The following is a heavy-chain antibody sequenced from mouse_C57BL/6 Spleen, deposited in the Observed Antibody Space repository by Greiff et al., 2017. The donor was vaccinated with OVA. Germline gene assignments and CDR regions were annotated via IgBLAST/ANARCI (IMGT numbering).Heavy chain of an antibody. Sequence: QVHVKQSGAELVKPGASVKISCKASGYAFSSYWMNWVKQRPGKGLEWIGQIYPGDGDTNYNGKFKGKATLTADKSSSTAYMQLSSLTSEDSAVYFCARSGGSPYYFDYWGQGTTLTVSS. CDR2: IYPGDGDT. J-gene: IGHJ2*01. V-gene: IGHV1-80*01. CDR3: ARSGGSPYYFDY. CDR1: GYAFSSYW. D-gene: IGHD3-1*01.